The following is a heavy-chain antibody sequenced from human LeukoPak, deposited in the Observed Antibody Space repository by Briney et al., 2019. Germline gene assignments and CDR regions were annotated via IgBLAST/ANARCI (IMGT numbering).Heavy chain of an antibody. Sequence: GGSLSLSCVGSGFTFDDYGMTWVRQAPGKGLEWVSGINWNGGSIGYADSVKGRFTVSRDDAKNSLYLQMTSLRAEDTALYYCARGYCSGGSCFAFDYWGQGTLVTVSS. CDR3: ARGYCSGGSCFAFDY. CDR1: GFTFDDYG. J-gene: IGHJ4*02. V-gene: IGHV3-20*04. D-gene: IGHD2-15*01. CDR2: INWNGGSI.